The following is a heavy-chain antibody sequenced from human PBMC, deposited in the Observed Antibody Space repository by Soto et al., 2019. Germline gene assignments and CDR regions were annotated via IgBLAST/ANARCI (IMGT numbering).Heavy chain of an antibody. J-gene: IGHJ4*02. Sequence: ASVEVSCKASGYTFTGYYMHWVRQAPGQGLEWMGWINPNSGGTNYAQKFQGRVTMTRNTSISTAYMELSRLRSDDTAVYYCQRDTSLGSSSPSDYWGQGTLVTVSS. D-gene: IGHD6-13*01. CDR1: GYTFTGYY. CDR2: INPNSGGT. CDR3: QRDTSLGSSSPSDY. V-gene: IGHV1-2*02.